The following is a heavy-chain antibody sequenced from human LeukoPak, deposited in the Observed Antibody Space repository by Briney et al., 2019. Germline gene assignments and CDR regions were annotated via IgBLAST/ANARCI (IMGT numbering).Heavy chain of an antibody. V-gene: IGHV4-34*01. CDR2: INHSGST. Sequence: SETLSLTCAVYGGSFSGYYWSWIRQPPGKGLEWIGEINHSGSTNYNPSLKSRVTISVDTSKNQFSLKLSSVTAADTAVYYCARHLYYDFWSGYLYYFDYWGQGTLVTVSS. J-gene: IGHJ4*02. CDR3: ARHLYYDFWSGYLYYFDY. D-gene: IGHD3-3*01. CDR1: GGSFSGYY.